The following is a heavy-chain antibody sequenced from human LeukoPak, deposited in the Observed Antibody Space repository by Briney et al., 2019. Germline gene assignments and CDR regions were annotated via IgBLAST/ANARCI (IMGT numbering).Heavy chain of an antibody. CDR3: ARLYGYNFAVSRKYFDY. V-gene: IGHV4-59*08. J-gene: IGHJ4*02. CDR1: GGSISSYY. CDR2: IYYSGST. D-gene: IGHD5-24*01. Sequence: SETLSLTCTVSGGSISSYYWSWIRQPPGKGLEWIGYIYYSGSTNYNPSLKSRVTISVDKSKNQFSLKLSSVTAADTAVYYCARLYGYNFAVSRKYFDYWGQGTLVTVSS.